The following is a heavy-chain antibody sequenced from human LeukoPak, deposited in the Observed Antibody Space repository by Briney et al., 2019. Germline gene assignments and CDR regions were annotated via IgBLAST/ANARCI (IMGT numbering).Heavy chain of an antibody. Sequence: SETLSLTCTVSGGSISSYYWSWIRQPAGKGLEWIGRIYTSGSTNYNPSLKSRVTMSVDTSKNQFSLKLSSVTAADTAVYYCARGDYDSSGYYYHYWGQGTLVTVSS. CDR3: ARGDYDSSGYYYHY. D-gene: IGHD3-22*01. CDR1: GGSISSYY. J-gene: IGHJ4*02. CDR2: IYTSGST. V-gene: IGHV4-4*07.